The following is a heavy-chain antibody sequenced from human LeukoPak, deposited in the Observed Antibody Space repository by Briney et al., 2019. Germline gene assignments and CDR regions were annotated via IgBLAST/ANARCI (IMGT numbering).Heavy chain of an antibody. CDR1: GYTFTGYY. D-gene: IGHD3-16*02. J-gene: IGHJ4*02. V-gene: IGHV1-8*02. CDR3: ARSYVWGSYRYTSADY. CDR2: MNPNSGNT. Sequence: ASVTVSCKASGYTFTGYYMHWVRQATGQGLEWMGWMNPNSGNTGYAQKFQGRVTMTRNTSISTAYMELSSLRSEDTAVYYCARSYVWGSYRYTSADYWGQGTLVTVSS.